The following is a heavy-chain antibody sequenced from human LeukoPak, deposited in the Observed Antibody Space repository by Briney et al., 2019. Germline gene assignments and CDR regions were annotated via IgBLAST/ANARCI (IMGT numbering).Heavy chain of an antibody. V-gene: IGHV3-53*01. CDR3: ARERPDSSGWYRGYYFDY. D-gene: IGHD6-19*01. Sequence: GGSLRLSCAASGFSVSSNYLSWVRQAPGRGLEWVSVIYSGGSTYYADSVKGQFTISRDNSKNTLYLQMNSLRAEDTAVYYCARERPDSSGWYRGYYFDYWGQGTLVTVSS. CDR1: GFSVSSNY. J-gene: IGHJ4*02. CDR2: IYSGGST.